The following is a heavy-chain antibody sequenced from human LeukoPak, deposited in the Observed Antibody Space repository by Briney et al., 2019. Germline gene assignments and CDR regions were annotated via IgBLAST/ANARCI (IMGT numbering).Heavy chain of an antibody. CDR2: TYYRSKWYN. CDR3: ARVVNVGSCGSCDFYFGLDV. V-gene: IGHV6-1*01. J-gene: IGHJ6*02. D-gene: IGHD2-15*01. CDR1: GDSVSSNSAA. Sequence: SQTLSLTCAISGDSVSSNSAAWNWIRQSPSRGLEWLGRTYYRSKWYNDYAVSVKSRITINPDTSKNQFSLQLNSVTPEDTAVYYCARVVNVGSCGSCDFYFGLDVWGQGTTVTVSS.